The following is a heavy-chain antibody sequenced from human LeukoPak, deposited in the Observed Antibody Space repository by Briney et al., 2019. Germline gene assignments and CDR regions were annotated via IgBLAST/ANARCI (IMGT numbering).Heavy chain of an antibody. Sequence: SETLSLTCTVSGGSIHTYTYYWVWIRQPPGKGLEWLGSISYGGTTYYNPSLKSRVIISVDTSKNQFSLKLSSVTAADTAVYYCARFIAAADPYYYYYMDVWGKGTTVTVSS. CDR1: GGSIHTYTYY. J-gene: IGHJ6*03. CDR2: ISYGGTT. D-gene: IGHD6-13*01. CDR3: ARFIAAADPYYYYYMDV. V-gene: IGHV4-39*07.